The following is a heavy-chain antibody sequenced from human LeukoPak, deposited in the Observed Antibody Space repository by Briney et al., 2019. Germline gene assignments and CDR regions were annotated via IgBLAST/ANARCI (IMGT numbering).Heavy chain of an antibody. Sequence: GRSLRLSCAASGFTFSSYGMHWVRQAPGKGLEWVAVIRYDGSNKYYADSVKGRFTISRDNSKNTLYLQMNSLRAEDTAVYYCARGEDDYTDWFDPWGQGTLVTVSS. CDR1: GFTFSSYG. J-gene: IGHJ5*02. CDR2: IRYDGSNK. CDR3: ARGEDDYTDWFDP. D-gene: IGHD5-24*01. V-gene: IGHV3-33*01.